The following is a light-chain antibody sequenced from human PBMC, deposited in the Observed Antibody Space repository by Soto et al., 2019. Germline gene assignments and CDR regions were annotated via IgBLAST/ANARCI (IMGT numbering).Light chain of an antibody. CDR1: QSVSSNY. CDR2: GAS. J-gene: IGKJ1*01. CDR3: QQYGTSPRT. Sequence: EIVLTQSPGTLSLSPGERATLSCRASQSVSSNYLAWYQQRPGQAPRLLIYGASSRATGIPDRFSGSGSGTDFTITISRLEPEDFAVYYCQQYGTSPRTFGQVTKVQIK. V-gene: IGKV3-20*01.